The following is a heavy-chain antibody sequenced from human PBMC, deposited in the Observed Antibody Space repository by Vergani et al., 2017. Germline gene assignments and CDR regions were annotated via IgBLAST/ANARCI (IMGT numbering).Heavy chain of an antibody. Sequence: QLQLQESGPGLVKPSETLSLTCTVSGGSISSSSYYWGWIRQPPGKGLEWIGSIYTSGSTNYNPSLKSRVTMSVDTSKNQFSLKLSSVTAADTAVYYCARDTAMANNYYYYYGMDVWGQGTTVTVSS. CDR2: IYTSGST. CDR1: GGSISSSSYY. D-gene: IGHD5-18*01. CDR3: ARDTAMANNYYYYYGMDV. V-gene: IGHV4-39*07. J-gene: IGHJ6*02.